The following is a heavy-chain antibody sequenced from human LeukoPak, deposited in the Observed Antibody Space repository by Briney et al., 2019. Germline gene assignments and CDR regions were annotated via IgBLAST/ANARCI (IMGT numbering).Heavy chain of an antibody. CDR2: ISSKGGST. CDR1: GFTLSSYA. Sequence: GGSLRLSCAASGFTLSSYAMHWVRQAPGKGLEYVSAISSKGGSTYYANSVKGRFTISRDNSKNTLYLQMGSLRAEDLAVYYCARAYCSSTSCFLDDAFDIWGQGTMVTVSS. CDR3: ARAYCSSTSCFLDDAFDI. D-gene: IGHD2-2*01. J-gene: IGHJ3*02. V-gene: IGHV3-64*01.